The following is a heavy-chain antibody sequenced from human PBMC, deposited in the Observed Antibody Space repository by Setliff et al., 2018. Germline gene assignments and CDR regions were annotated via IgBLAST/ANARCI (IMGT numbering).Heavy chain of an antibody. D-gene: IGHD2-21*01. CDR3: ARGIVPPTRQGYYYMDV. Sequence: PSETLSLTCTVSGDSISGHFWNWIRQTPDKGLEWIGRAYYNGQDDHNPSLRNRLTISVDTSKNQFSLTLTSVTAADTAIYYCARGIVPPTRQGYYYMDVWGKGTTVTVSS. V-gene: IGHV4-59*11. CDR2: AYYNGQD. CDR1: GDSISGHF. J-gene: IGHJ6*03.